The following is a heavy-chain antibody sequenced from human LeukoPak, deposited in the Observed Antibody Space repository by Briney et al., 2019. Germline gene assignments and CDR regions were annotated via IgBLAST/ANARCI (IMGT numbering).Heavy chain of an antibody. J-gene: IGHJ4*02. CDR1: GFSVSSNY. V-gene: IGHV3-53*01. D-gene: IGHD5-12*01. CDR3: AREGSGYDSHIPSYY. CDR2: IYSGGST. Sequence: PGGSLRLSCAASGFSVSSNYMSWVRQAPGKGLERVSVIYSGGSTYYADSVKGRFTISRDNSKNTLYLQMNSLRAEDTAVYYCAREGSGYDSHIPSYYWGQGTLVTVSS.